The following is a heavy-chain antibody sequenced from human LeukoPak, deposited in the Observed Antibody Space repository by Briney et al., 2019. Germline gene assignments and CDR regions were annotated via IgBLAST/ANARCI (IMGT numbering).Heavy chain of an antibody. CDR1: GGSFIGFH. Sequence: SETLSLTCAVYGGSFIGFHWNWIRQPPGKGLEWLGDINHSGSTNYNPSLTSRVTISVDPSKNQFSLNLSSVSAADTAVYYCALPPYYYEANGYSVAWGQGTLVTVSS. J-gene: IGHJ5*02. CDR3: ALPPYYYEANGYSVA. D-gene: IGHD3-22*01. V-gene: IGHV4-34*01. CDR2: INHSGST.